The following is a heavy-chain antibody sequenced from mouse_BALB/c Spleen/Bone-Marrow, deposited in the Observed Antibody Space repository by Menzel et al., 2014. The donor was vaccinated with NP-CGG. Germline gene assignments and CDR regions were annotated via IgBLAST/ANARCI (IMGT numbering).Heavy chain of an antibody. D-gene: IGHD2-4*01. V-gene: IGHV1S56*01. CDR3: ARDDYDY. Sequence: VHLVESGPELVKPGASVRISCKASGYTFTSYYIHWVKQRPGQGLEWIGWIFPGNFYTKFNENFKGRATLTADKSSSTAYMHLSSLTSEDSAVYFWARDDYDYWGQGTTLTVSS. CDR1: GYTFTSYY. J-gene: IGHJ2*01. CDR2: IFPGNFYT.